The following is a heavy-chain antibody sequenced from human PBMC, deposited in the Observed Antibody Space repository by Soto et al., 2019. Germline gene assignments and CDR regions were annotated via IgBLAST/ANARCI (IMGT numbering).Heavy chain of an antibody. CDR3: ARFTSIAASFYAFDI. Sequence: SETLSLTCNASGASISSSPYAWGWIRQSAGKGLEWIGTIDYGGTIYYNPSLKSRITISLDTSKNQISLRLSSVTAADTAVYYCARFTSIAASFYAFDIWGELPIVTVSS. CDR1: GASISSSPYA. CDR2: IDYGGTI. V-gene: IGHV4-39*01. D-gene: IGHD6-6*01. J-gene: IGHJ3*02.